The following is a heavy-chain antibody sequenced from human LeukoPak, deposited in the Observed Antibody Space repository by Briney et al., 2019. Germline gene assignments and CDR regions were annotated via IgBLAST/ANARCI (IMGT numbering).Heavy chain of an antibody. J-gene: IGHJ6*03. V-gene: IGHV1-2*02. CDR3: ARNYYDSSGYSYYYYMDV. CDR1: GYTFTSYY. CDR2: INPNSGGT. Sequence: ASVKVSCKASGYTFTSYYIHWVRQAPGQGLEWMGWINPNSGGTNYAQKFQGRVTMTRDTSISTAYMELSRLRSDDTAVYYCARNYYDSSGYSYYYYMDVWGKGTTVTVSS. D-gene: IGHD3-22*01.